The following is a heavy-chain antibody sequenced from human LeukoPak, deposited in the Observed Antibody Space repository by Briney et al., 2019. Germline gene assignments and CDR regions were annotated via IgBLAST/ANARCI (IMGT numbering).Heavy chain of an antibody. J-gene: IGHJ3*02. Sequence: GGSLGLSCAASGFIFPNYVMSWVRQAPGKGLEWVSAISGSGGNTYYADSVKGRFTISRDNSKNTLYLQMNSLRAEDAAVYYCANEYSKGDIWGQGTMVTVSS. CDR3: ANEYSKGDI. V-gene: IGHV3-23*01. CDR1: GFIFPNYV. CDR2: ISGSGGNT. D-gene: IGHD4-11*01.